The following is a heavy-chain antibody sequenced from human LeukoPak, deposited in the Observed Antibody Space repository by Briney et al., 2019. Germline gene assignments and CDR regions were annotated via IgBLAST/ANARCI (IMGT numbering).Heavy chain of an antibody. D-gene: IGHD3-22*01. CDR2: IIPIFGTA. CDR1: GYTFTNYG. V-gene: IGHV1-69*13. CDR3: ARHLSDSMSLDY. J-gene: IGHJ4*02. Sequence: SVKVSCKASGYTFTNYGISWVRQAPGQGLEGMGGIIPIFGTANYAQKFQGRVTITADESTSTAYMEMSSLRSEDTAVYYCARHLSDSMSLDYWGQGTLVTVSS.